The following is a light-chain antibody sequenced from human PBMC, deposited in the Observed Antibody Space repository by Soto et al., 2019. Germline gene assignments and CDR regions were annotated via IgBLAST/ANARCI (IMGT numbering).Light chain of an antibody. CDR2: DVS. CDR3: SSQTSIITYD. J-gene: IGLJ1*01. Sequence: QSVLTQPASVSGSPGQSITISCTGTSSDVGGYNYVSWYQQHPGKAPKLMISDVSNRPSGVSNRFSGSKSGNTASLTISGLQTEYFSDKYCSSQTSIITYDFGTLTKV. V-gene: IGLV2-14*01. CDR1: SSDVGGYNY.